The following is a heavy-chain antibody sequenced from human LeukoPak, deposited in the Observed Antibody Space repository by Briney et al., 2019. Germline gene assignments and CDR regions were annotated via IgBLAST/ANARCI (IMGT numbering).Heavy chain of an antibody. CDR3: AKGGGRSQADAFDF. CDR2: ILNDGSNK. V-gene: IGHV3-30*04. Sequence: PGGSLRLSCAASGFTFSSYAMHWVRQAPGKGLEWATVILNDGSNKYYADSVKGRFTISRDTSKNTLYLQMDSLRAEDTAVYYCAKGGGRSQADAFDFWGQGTMVAVSS. J-gene: IGHJ3*01. D-gene: IGHD1-26*01. CDR1: GFTFSSYA.